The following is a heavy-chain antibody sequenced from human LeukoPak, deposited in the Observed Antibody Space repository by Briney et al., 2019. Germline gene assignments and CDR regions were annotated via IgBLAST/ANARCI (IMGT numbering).Heavy chain of an antibody. J-gene: IGHJ3*02. CDR1: GYTFTGYY. CDR3: ARDRALLWFGENDAFDI. V-gene: IGHV1-2*02. D-gene: IGHD3-10*01. Sequence: ASVKVSCKASGYTFTGYYMHWVRQAPGQGLKWLGWINPNSGGTNYAQKFQGRVTMTRDTSISTAYMELSRLRSDDTAVYYCARDRALLWFGENDAFDIWGQGTMVTVSS. CDR2: INPNSGGT.